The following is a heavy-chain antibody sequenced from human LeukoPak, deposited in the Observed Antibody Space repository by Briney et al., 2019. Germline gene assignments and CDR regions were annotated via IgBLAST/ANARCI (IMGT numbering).Heavy chain of an antibody. CDR3: ARAWRGYSGSYLYMDV. V-gene: IGHV1-24*01. Sequence: ASVKVSCKVSGYTLTELSMHWVRQAPGKGLEWMGGFDPEDGETIYAQKLQGRVTMTTDTSTSTAYMELRSLRSDDTAVYYCARAWRGYSGSYLYMDVWGKGTTVTVSS. J-gene: IGHJ6*03. CDR1: GYTLTELS. D-gene: IGHD1-26*01. CDR2: FDPEDGET.